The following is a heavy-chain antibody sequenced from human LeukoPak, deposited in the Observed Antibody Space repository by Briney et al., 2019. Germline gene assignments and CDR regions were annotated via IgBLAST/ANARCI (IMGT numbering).Heavy chain of an antibody. D-gene: IGHD1-7*01. V-gene: IGHV4-39*07. Sequence: PSETLSLTCTVSGGSIISSDYYWGWIRQPPGQALEWIGNVYHSGTTYYNPSLESRVTISVDTAKNQFSLNLNSATAADMAVYYCATIVVNWNYMNYWGRGVLVTVSS. CDR2: VYHSGTT. J-gene: IGHJ4*02. CDR1: GGSIISSDYY. CDR3: ATIVVNWNYMNY.